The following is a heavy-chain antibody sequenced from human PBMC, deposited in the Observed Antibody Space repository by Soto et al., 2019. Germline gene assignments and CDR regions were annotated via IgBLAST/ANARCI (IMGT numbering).Heavy chain of an antibody. Sequence: GGSLRLSCAASGFTFSSYAMSWVRQAPGKGLEWVSAISGSGGSTYYADSVKGRFTISRDNSKNTLYLQMNSLRAEDTAVYYWAKVSARYYDFWSGYYGFFDYWGQGTLVTVSS. CDR3: AKVSARYYDFWSGYYGFFDY. CDR1: GFTFSSYA. D-gene: IGHD3-3*01. J-gene: IGHJ4*02. CDR2: ISGSGGST. V-gene: IGHV3-23*01.